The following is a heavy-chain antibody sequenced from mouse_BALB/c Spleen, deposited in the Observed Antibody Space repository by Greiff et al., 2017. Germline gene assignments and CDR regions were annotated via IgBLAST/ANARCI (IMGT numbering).Heavy chain of an antibody. CDR3: TRELEGAYDGYCRGYAMDY. CDR2: ISSGGSYT. D-gene: IGHD2-3*01. Sequence: EVKLMESGGGLVKPGGSLKLSCAASGFTFSSYTMSWVRQTPEKRLEWVANISSGGSYTYYPDSVKGRFTISRDNAKNTLYLQMSSLKSEDTAMYYCTRELEGAYDGYCRGYAMDYWGQGTSVTVSS. J-gene: IGHJ4*01. V-gene: IGHV5-6-4*01. CDR1: GFTFSSYT.